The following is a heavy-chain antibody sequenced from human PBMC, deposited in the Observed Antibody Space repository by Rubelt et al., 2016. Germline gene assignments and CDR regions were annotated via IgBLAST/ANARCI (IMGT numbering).Heavy chain of an antibody. CDR2: IYLDDYK. J-gene: IGHJ4*02. D-gene: IGHD3-16*01. Sequence: QITLKESGPTLVKPTQTLTLTCTFSGFSLSTSGVGVGWIRQPPGKALEWLALIYLDDYKRYSPSLKSRLTITKDTSKNQVVLTMTNMDPVDTATYYCAHRHGGIGVFDYWGQGTLVTVSS. V-gene: IGHV2-5*02. CDR1: GFSLSTSGVG. CDR3: AHRHGGIGVFDY.